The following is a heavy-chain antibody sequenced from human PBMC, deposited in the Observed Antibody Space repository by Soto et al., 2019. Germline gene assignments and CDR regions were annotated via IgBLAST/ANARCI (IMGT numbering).Heavy chain of an antibody. Sequence: QVQLVQSGAEVKKPGSSVKVSCKASGGTFSTYAITWVRHAPGQGLEWMGGIIPIFGTANYPQKFQGRVTITADESTSTAYMELSSLRSEDTAVYYCARHYYDSSDYFGWGQGTLVTVSS. V-gene: IGHV1-69*01. D-gene: IGHD3-22*01. CDR3: ARHYYDSSDYFG. J-gene: IGHJ4*02. CDR2: IIPIFGTA. CDR1: GGTFSTYA.